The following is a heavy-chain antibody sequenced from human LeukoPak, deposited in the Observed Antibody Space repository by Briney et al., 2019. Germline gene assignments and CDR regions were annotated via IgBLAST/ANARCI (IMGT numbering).Heavy chain of an antibody. D-gene: IGHD5-24*01. CDR1: GFTFSSYA. Sequence: PGGSLRLSCAASGFTFSSYAMGWVRQAPGKGLEWVSAISGSDDSTYYADSVKGRFTISRGNSKNTLYLQMNSLRAEDTAVYYCAKDPLEMSYFDYWGQGTLVTVSS. V-gene: IGHV3-23*01. CDR2: ISGSDDST. J-gene: IGHJ4*02. CDR3: AKDPLEMSYFDY.